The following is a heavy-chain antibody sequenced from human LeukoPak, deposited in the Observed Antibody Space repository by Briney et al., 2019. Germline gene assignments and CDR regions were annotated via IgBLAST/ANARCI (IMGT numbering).Heavy chain of an antibody. V-gene: IGHV1-69*13. Sequence: SVKVSCKASGGTFSSYAISWVRQAPGQGLEWMGGIIPIFGTVNYAQKFQGRVTITADESTSTAYMELSSLRSEDTAVYYCASNLLYCSSTSCYFDYWGQGTLVTVSS. J-gene: IGHJ4*02. CDR2: IIPIFGTV. CDR3: ASNLLYCSSTSCYFDY. CDR1: GGTFSSYA. D-gene: IGHD2-2*01.